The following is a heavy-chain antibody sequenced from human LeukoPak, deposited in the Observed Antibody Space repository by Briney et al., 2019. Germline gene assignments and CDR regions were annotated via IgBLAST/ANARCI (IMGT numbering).Heavy chain of an antibody. J-gene: IGHJ4*02. CDR1: GFTLSTNA. CDR2: ISGSGAST. V-gene: IGHV3-23*01. D-gene: IGHD1-26*01. CDR3: AKDVGKWESLHFFDY. Sequence: GGSLRLSCLTSGFTLSTNAMSWVSQAPGKGLEWISGISGSGASTYYADSVKGRFTISRGDSRNTLYLQMNSLRGDDTAVYYCAKDVGKWESLHFFDYWGQGTLVTVSS.